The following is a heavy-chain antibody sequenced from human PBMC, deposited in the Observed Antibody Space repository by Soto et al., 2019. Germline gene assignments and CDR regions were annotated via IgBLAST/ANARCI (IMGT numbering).Heavy chain of an antibody. CDR2: IYYSGST. V-gene: IGHV4-31*03. D-gene: IGHD1-1*01. J-gene: IGHJ5*02. Sequence: QVQLQESGPGLVKPSQTLSLTCTVSGGSISSGGYYWSWIRQHPGKGLEWIGYIYYSGSTYYNPSLKSRVTRSVDTSKKQFSLKLSSVTAADTAVYYCAREFRGFNSRFDPWGQGTLVTVSS. CDR3: AREFRGFNSRFDP. CDR1: GGSISSGGYY.